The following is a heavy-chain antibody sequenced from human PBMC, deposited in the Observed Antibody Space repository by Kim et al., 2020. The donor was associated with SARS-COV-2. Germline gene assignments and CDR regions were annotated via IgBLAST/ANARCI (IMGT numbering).Heavy chain of an antibody. D-gene: IGHD4-17*01. CDR3: ARNDYDDKGVDY. V-gene: IGHV3-21*01. Sequence: GGSLRLSCAGYGFTFSSYSMNWVRQAPGKGLEYVSSISGGSRHIFYAESVRGRFTISRDNAQNSLFLQMNSLRAEDTAVYYCARNDYDDKGVDYWGQGALVTVTS. CDR1: GFTFSSYS. J-gene: IGHJ4*02. CDR2: ISGGSRHI.